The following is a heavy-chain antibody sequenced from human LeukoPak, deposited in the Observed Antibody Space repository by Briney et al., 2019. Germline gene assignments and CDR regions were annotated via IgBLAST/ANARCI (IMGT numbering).Heavy chain of an antibody. D-gene: IGHD3-10*01. CDR2: IYHSGRT. CDR3: ARANLWFGDDAFDI. J-gene: IGHJ3*02. CDR1: SGSISNYY. Sequence: SETLSLTCTVSSGSISNYYWSWIRQPAGKGLEWIGYIYHSGRTYYNPSLKSRVTISVDRSKNQFSLKLSSVTAADTAVYYCARANLWFGDDAFDIWGQGTMVTVSS. V-gene: IGHV4-59*12.